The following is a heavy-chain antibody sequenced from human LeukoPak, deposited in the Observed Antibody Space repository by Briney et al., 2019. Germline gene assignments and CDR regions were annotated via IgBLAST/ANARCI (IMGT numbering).Heavy chain of an antibody. CDR3: ARGYVLLWFGEFPHGMDV. CDR2: INTNTGNP. Sequence: ASVKVSCKASGYTFTSYAMNWVRQAPGQGLEWMGWINTNTGNPTYAQGFTGRFVFSLDTSVSTAYLQISSLKAEDTAVYYCARGYVLLWFGEFPHGMDVWGQGTTVTVSS. CDR1: GYTFTSYA. D-gene: IGHD3-10*01. J-gene: IGHJ6*02. V-gene: IGHV7-4-1*02.